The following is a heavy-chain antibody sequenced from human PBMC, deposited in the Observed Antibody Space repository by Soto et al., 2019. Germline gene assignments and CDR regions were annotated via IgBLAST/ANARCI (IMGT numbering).Heavy chain of an antibody. Sequence: GGSLRLSCVTSGCTFSSFGMSWVRQAPGKGLEWVSLISGSGNYSYYTDSLRGRFTISRDNAKNTLYLQMNSLRVEDTAVYYCARGSYDTRGGYYFDYWGLGTLVTVSS. D-gene: IGHD3-22*01. CDR2: ISGSGNYS. CDR3: ARGSYDTRGGYYFDY. CDR1: GCTFSSFG. V-gene: IGHV3-23*01. J-gene: IGHJ4*02.